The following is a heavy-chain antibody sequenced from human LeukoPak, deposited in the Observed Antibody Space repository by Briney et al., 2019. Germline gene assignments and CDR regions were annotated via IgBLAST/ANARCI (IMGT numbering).Heavy chain of an antibody. CDR2: IYYSWST. J-gene: IGHJ3*02. D-gene: IGHD4-17*01. V-gene: IGHV4-59*01. CDR1: GGSISCYL. Sequence: WETLSLTCTVSGGSISCYLWSWIRPPPGKGLEGIGYIYYSWSTNYNPSLQRRVTISVHTSKNPFSLKLSSVTAADTAVYYCAREVRYYGAPNDAFDIWGQGTMVTVSS. CDR3: AREVRYYGAPNDAFDI.